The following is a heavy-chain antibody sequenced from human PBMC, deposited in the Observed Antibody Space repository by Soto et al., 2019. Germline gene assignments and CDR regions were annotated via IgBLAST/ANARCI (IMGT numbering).Heavy chain of an antibody. J-gene: IGHJ6*03. Sequence: SETLSLTCTVSGGSISSNYWSWIRQPPGKGLEWIGYIYYSGSTNYNPSLKSRVTISVDRSKNQFSLRLSSVTAADTAVYYCARTQESYSSARNYYYYMDVWGKGTTVTVSS. V-gene: IGHV4-59*08. CDR3: ARTQESYSSARNYYYYMDV. D-gene: IGHD3-22*01. CDR2: IYYSGST. CDR1: GGSISSNY.